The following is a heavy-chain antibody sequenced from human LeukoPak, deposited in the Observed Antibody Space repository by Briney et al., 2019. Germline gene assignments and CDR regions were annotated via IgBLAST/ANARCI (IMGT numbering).Heavy chain of an antibody. V-gene: IGHV4-39*07. J-gene: IGHJ4*02. CDR1: GGSISSSSYY. D-gene: IGHD3-10*01. Sequence: SETLSLTCTVSGGSISSSSYYWGWLRQPPGKGLEWIGSIYSSGSTYYNPSLKSRVTISVDTSKNQFSLKLSSVTAADTAVYYCARVDYYGSGGYYGLDYWGQGTLVTVSS. CDR3: ARVDYYGSGGYYGLDY. CDR2: IYSSGST.